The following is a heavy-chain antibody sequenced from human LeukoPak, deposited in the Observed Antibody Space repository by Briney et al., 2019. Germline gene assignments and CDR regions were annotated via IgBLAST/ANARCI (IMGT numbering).Heavy chain of an antibody. D-gene: IGHD5-24*01. J-gene: IGHJ4*02. CDR2: ISGSGGST. CDR3: AKDARRDGYSYDY. CDR1: GFTFSSYA. Sequence: PGGSLRLSCAASGFTFSSYAMNWVRQAPGKGLEWGSGISGSGGSTNYADSVEGRFTISRDNSNNTLYLQMNSLRAEDTAVYYCAKDARRDGYSYDYWGQGTLVTVSS. V-gene: IGHV3-23*01.